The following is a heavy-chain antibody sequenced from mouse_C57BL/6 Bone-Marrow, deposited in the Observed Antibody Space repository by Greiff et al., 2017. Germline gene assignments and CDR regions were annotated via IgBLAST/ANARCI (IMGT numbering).Heavy chain of an antibody. Sequence: EVKLMESGPGLVKPSQSLSLTCSVTGYSITSGYYWNWIRQFPGNKLEWMGYISYDGSNNYNPSLKNRISITRDTYKNQFFLKLNSVTTEDTATYYCARGGLWYFDVWGTGTTVTVSS. J-gene: IGHJ1*03. D-gene: IGHD1-1*02. V-gene: IGHV3-6*01. CDR3: ARGGLWYFDV. CDR2: ISYDGSN. CDR1: GYSITSGYY.